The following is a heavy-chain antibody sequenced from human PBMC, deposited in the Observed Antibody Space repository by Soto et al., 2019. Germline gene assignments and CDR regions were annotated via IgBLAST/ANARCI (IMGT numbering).Heavy chain of an antibody. CDR1: GYTFTSYD. CDR2: IIPIFGTA. Sequence: SVKVSCTASGYTFTSYDINWVRQGTGQGLEWMGGIIPIFGTANYAQKFQGRVTITADESTSTAYMELSSLRSEDTAVYYCASTQSIAAAGTFDYWGQGTLVTVSS. J-gene: IGHJ4*02. V-gene: IGHV1-69*13. D-gene: IGHD6-13*01. CDR3: ASTQSIAAAGTFDY.